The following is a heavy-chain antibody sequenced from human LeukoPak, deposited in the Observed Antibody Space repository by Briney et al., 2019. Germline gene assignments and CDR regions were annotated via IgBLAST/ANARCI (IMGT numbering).Heavy chain of an antibody. D-gene: IGHD6-19*01. CDR2: ISSSSSYI. V-gene: IGHV3-21*01. J-gene: IGHJ3*02. CDR1: GFTFSSYS. Sequence: GGSLRLSCAASGFTFSSYSMNWVRQAPGKGLEWVSSISSSSSYIYYADSVKGRFTISRDNAKNSLYLQMNSLRAEDTAVYYCARDRIAVAVIRADAFDIWGQGTMVTVSS. CDR3: ARDRIAVAVIRADAFDI.